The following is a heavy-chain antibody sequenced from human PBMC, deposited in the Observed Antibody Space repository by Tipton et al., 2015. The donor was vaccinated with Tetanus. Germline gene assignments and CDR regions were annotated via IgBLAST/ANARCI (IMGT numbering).Heavy chain of an antibody. D-gene: IGHD1-26*01. CDR2: IYHSGST. V-gene: IGHV4-34*01. CDR1: GGSFSGYY. CDR3: ARVGAGGSYSPCFDY. J-gene: IGHJ4*02. Sequence: GLVKPSETLSLTCAVYGGSFSGYYWSWIRQPPGKGLEWIGEIYHSGSTNYNPSLKSRVTISVDKSKNQFSLKLSSVTAADTAVYYCARVGAGGSYSPCFDYWGQGTLVTVSS.